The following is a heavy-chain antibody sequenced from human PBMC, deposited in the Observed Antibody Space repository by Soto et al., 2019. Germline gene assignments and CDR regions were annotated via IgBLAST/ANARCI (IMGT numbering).Heavy chain of an antibody. CDR1: GYTFTSYD. CDR2: MNPNSGNT. V-gene: IGHV1-8*01. J-gene: IGHJ6*02. D-gene: IGHD2-2*01. CDR3: ARRTMYCSSTSCQDYYYYGMDV. Sequence: ASVKVSCKASGYTFTSYDINCVRQATGQGLEWMGWMNPNSGNTGYAQKFQGRVTMTRNTSISTAYMELSSLRSEDTAVYYCARRTMYCSSTSCQDYYYYGMDVWGQGTTVTVSS.